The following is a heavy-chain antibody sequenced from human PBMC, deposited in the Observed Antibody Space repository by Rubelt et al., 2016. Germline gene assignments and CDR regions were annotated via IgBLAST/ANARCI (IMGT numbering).Heavy chain of an antibody. CDR1: GGSFSGYY. D-gene: IGHD2-15*01. J-gene: IGHJ6*02. V-gene: IGHV4-34*01. CDR2: ISHSGST. Sequence: QVQLQQWGAGLLKPSETLFLPCAVYGGSFSGYYWNWLRQPPGKGLEWIGQISHSGSTNYNPSLKSRVTMSVDTSKNQFSLKLSSVTAVDTAVYYCARIRSFYYGMDVWGQGTTVTVSS. CDR3: ARIRSFYYGMDV.